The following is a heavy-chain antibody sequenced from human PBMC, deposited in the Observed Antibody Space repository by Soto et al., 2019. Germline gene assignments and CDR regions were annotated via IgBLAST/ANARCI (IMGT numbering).Heavy chain of an antibody. D-gene: IGHD3-10*01. CDR1: GFTFSSYG. V-gene: IGHV3-33*01. Sequence: QVQLVESGGGVVQPGRSLRLSCAASGFTFSSYGMHWVRQAPGKGLEWVAVIWYDGSNKYYADSVKGRFTISRDNSKNTLYLQMNSLRAEDTAVYYCARGLPPRAWFGESDAFDIWGQGTMVTVSS. CDR2: IWYDGSNK. CDR3: ARGLPPRAWFGESDAFDI. J-gene: IGHJ3*02.